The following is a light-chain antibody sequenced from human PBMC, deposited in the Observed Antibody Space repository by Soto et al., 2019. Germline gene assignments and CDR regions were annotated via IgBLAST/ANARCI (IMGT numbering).Light chain of an antibody. V-gene: IGLV1-44*01. CDR3: AAWDDSLNGWV. CDR2: SLN. Sequence: QSVVTQPPSASGTPGQRVTISCSGSSSNIGNNSVTWYQQLPGTAPKLLIYSLNQRPSGVPDRFSGSKYGTSASLAISGLQSEDEADYYCAAWDDSLNGWVFGGGTKLTVL. CDR1: SSNIGNNS. J-gene: IGLJ2*01.